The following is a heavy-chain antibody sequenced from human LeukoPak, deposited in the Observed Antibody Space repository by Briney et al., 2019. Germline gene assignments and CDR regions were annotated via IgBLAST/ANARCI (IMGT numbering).Heavy chain of an antibody. J-gene: IGHJ4*02. V-gene: IGHV4-59*01. D-gene: IGHD3-3*01. CDR3: AREFNYDFWSGSYFDY. CDR1: GGSISSYY. Sequence: SETPSLTCTVSGGSISSYYWSWIRQPPGKGLEWIGYIYYSGSTNYNPSLKSRVTISVDTSKNQFSLKLSSVTAADTAVYYCAREFNYDFWSGSYFDYWGQGTLVTVSS. CDR2: IYYSGST.